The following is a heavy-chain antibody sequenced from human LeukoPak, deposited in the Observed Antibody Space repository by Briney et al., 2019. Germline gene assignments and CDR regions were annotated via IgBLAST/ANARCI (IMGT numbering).Heavy chain of an antibody. V-gene: IGHV4-59*08. CDR1: GGSISCDY. CDR3: ARRSMVRTVGYYYGMDV. Sequence: SETLSLTCIVSGGSISCDYWSWIRQSPGKGLEWIGYIYYSGSTNYNPSLKSRATISVDTSKRHFSLRLSSVTAADTAVYYCARRSMVRTVGYYYGMDVWGQGTTVTVSS. D-gene: IGHD4/OR15-4a*01. J-gene: IGHJ6*02. CDR2: IYYSGST.